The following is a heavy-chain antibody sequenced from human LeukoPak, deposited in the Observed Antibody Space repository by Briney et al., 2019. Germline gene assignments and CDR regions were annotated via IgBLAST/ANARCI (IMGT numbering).Heavy chain of an antibody. V-gene: IGHV3-21*01. CDR2: ISGSSSYI. J-gene: IGHJ4*02. D-gene: IGHD6-19*01. CDR1: GFTFSDYY. CDR3: ARDRIAVAATETSFDY. Sequence: PGGSLRLSCAASGFTFSDYYMNWVRQAPGKGLEWVSSISGSSSYIYYAGSVKGRFTISRGNAKNSLYLQMSSLGAEDTAMYYCARDRIAVAATETSFDYWGQGTLVTVSS.